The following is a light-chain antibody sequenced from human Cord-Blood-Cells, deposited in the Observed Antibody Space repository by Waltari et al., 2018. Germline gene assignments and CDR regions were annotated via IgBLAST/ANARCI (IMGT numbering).Light chain of an antibody. Sequence: SYELTQPPSVSVSPGQTASITCPGHQLGDKYACWYQQKPGQSPVLVIYQDSKRPSGIPERFSGSNSGNTATLTISGTQAMDEADYYCQAWDSSTAVFGGGTKLTVL. CDR1: QLGDKY. CDR3: QAWDSSTAV. J-gene: IGLJ2*01. CDR2: QDS. V-gene: IGLV3-1*01.